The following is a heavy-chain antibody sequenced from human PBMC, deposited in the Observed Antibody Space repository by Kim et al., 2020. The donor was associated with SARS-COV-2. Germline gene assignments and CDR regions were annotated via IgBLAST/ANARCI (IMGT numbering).Heavy chain of an antibody. Sequence: PSLKSRVTISVDTSKNQFSLKLSSVTAADTAVYYCARDVGYSSNPTLFDIWGQGTMVTVSS. D-gene: IGHD6-19*01. J-gene: IGHJ3*02. V-gene: IGHV4-59*01. CDR3: ARDVGYSSNPTLFDI.